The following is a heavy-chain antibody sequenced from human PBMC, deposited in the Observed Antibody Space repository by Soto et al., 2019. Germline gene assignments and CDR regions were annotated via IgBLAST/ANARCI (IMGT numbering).Heavy chain of an antibody. D-gene: IGHD6-13*01. CDR3: AKRSPYSSGWYSPIFDY. J-gene: IGHJ4*02. CDR1: GFSFSDYA. CDR2: ISEGGGST. V-gene: IGHV3-23*01. Sequence: GSLLLAGAASGFSFSDYAMSWVRQAAGKGLEWVSVISEGGGSTHYADSVRVRFTVARANSKNSLSFRMNSLRDEDTAVYFCAKRSPYSSGWYSPIFDYWGQGALVTVCS.